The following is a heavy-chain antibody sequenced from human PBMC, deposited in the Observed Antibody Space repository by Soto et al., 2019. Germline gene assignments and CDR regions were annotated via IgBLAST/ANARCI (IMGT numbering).Heavy chain of an antibody. V-gene: IGHV4-34*02. J-gene: IGHJ4*02. D-gene: IGHD2-21*01. CDR2: VTRSGST. CDR3: ARGHIPVYGPVPDYFDS. CDR1: GGSLRGSY. Sequence: QVHLQQWGAGLLKPSETLSLTCGVYGGSLRGSYWSWIRQPPGKALEWLGKVTRSGSTTFNPSLKSRVSVSVDTSDNQSSLKLTSVTAADTAVYYCARGHIPVYGPVPDYFDSWGQGTLVTVSS.